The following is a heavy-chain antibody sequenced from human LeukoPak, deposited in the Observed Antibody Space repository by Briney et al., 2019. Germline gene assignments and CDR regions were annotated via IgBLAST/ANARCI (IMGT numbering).Heavy chain of an antibody. Sequence: SETLSLTCTVSGGSISSSSYYWGWIRQPPGKGLEWIGSIYYSGSTYYNPSLKSRVTISVDTSKNQFSLKLSSVTAADTAVYYCARQQRRSHPWGDSSGYYPAAFDYWGQGTLVTVSS. J-gene: IGHJ4*02. CDR1: GGSISSSSYY. V-gene: IGHV4-39*07. D-gene: IGHD3-22*01. CDR3: ARQQRRSHPWGDSSGYYPAAFDY. CDR2: IYYSGST.